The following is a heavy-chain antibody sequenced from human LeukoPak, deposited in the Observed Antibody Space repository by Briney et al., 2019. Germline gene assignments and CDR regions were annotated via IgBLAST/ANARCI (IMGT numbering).Heavy chain of an antibody. Sequence: ASVKVSCKASGYTFTCYYMHWVRQAPGQGLEWMGRINPNSGGTNYAQKFQGRVTMTRDTSISTAYMELSRLRSDDTAVYYCARGRLVVPAAILWFDPWGQGTLVTVSS. CDR1: GYTFTCYY. CDR3: ARGRLVVPAAILWFDP. D-gene: IGHD2-2*02. CDR2: INPNSGGT. J-gene: IGHJ5*02. V-gene: IGHV1-2*06.